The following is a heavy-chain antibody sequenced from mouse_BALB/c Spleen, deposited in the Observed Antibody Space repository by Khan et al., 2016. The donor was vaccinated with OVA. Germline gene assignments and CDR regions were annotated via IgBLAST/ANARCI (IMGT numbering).Heavy chain of an antibody. V-gene: IGHV9-1*02. J-gene: IGHJ1*01. CDR2: INTYTGEP. Sequence: QIQLVQSGPELKKPGETVKISCKASGYTFTNYRMNWMKQAPGKGLKWMGWINTYTGEPTYADDFKGRFAFSLETSASTAYLQINSLKNEDMATYFCARETSDWYFDVWGAGTTVTVSS. CDR1: GYTFTNYR. CDR3: ARETSDWYFDV. D-gene: IGHD1-3*01.